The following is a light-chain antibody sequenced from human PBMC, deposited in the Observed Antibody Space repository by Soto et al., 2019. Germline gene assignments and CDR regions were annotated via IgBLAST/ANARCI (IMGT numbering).Light chain of an antibody. J-gene: IGKJ3*01. CDR3: QQYGSSPPSFT. Sequence: EIVLTQSPGTLSLSPGEIATLSCRASQSVSSSYLAWYQQKPGQAPRLLIYGASSRATGIPDRFSGSGSGTDFTLTISRLEPEDFAAYYCQQYGSSPPSFTFGPGTRVDIK. CDR1: QSVSSSY. V-gene: IGKV3-20*01. CDR2: GAS.